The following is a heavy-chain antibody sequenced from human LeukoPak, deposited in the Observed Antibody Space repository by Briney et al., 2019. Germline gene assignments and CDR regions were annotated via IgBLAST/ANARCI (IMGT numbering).Heavy chain of an antibody. Sequence: PSETLSLTCSVSGGSLRSDRHNWAWVRQSADKGLEHIGSVDQTGSPYYNPPLKSRVTISVDTSNKQFSLNLTSVTAAETAVYYCARDLGGYPFFMDVWGKGITVTVSS. D-gene: IGHD2-15*01. CDR2: VDQTGSP. CDR3: ARDLGGYPFFMDV. V-gene: IGHV4-39*07. CDR1: GGSLRSDRHN. J-gene: IGHJ6*03.